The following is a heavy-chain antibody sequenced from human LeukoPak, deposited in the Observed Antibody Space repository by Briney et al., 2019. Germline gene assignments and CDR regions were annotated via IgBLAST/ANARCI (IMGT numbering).Heavy chain of an antibody. V-gene: IGHV3-23*01. D-gene: IGHD5-18*01. CDR3: AKDSEYSYGYINY. Sequence: GESLRLSCAASGFTFSSYAMSWVRQAPGKGLEWVSGISGSGGVTYYADSVKGRFTISRDISKNTLYLQMNSLRAEDTAVYYCAKDSEYSYGYINYWGQGTLVTVSS. CDR1: GFTFSSYA. CDR2: ISGSGGVT. J-gene: IGHJ4*02.